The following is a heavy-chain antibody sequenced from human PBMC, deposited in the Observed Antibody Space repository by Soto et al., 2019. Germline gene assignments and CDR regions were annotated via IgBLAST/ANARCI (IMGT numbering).Heavy chain of an antibody. D-gene: IGHD6-6*01. CDR2: IIVYNGNT. Sequence: ASVKVSCKASGYTFNSYGISWVRQPPGQGLGGMGWIIVYNGNTNHAQKLQGRVTMTTDTSTSTAYMELRSLRSDDTAVYHCARDIEYSSSYYYYYGMDVWGQGTTVTVSS. CDR3: ARDIEYSSSYYYYYGMDV. V-gene: IGHV1-18*01. J-gene: IGHJ6*02. CDR1: GYTFNSYG.